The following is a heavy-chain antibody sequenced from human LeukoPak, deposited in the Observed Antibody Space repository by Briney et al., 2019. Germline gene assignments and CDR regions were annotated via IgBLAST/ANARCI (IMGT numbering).Heavy chain of an antibody. Sequence: ASVKVSCKASGYPFTSYGISWVRQAPGQGLEWMGWISAYNGNANYAQKLQGRVTMTTDTSTSTAYMELRSLRSDDTAVYYCARVGTTTIRTLNYFDYWGQGTLVTVSS. V-gene: IGHV1-18*01. D-gene: IGHD4-17*01. J-gene: IGHJ4*02. CDR1: GYPFTSYG. CDR2: ISAYNGNA. CDR3: ARVGTTTIRTLNYFDY.